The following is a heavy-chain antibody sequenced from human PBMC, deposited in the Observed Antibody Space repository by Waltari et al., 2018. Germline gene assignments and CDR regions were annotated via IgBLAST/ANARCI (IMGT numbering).Heavy chain of an antibody. CDR2: IIPIFGTA. CDR1: GGTFSSYA. D-gene: IGHD3-22*01. Sequence: QVQLVQSGAEVKKPGSSVKVSCKASGGTFSSYAISWVRQAPGPGLEWMGGIIPIFGTANYAQKFQGRVTITTDESTSTAYMELSSLRSEDTAVYYCARAGGDYYDSSGYYYVLGYWGQGTLVTVSS. V-gene: IGHV1-69*05. J-gene: IGHJ4*02. CDR3: ARAGGDYYDSSGYYYVLGY.